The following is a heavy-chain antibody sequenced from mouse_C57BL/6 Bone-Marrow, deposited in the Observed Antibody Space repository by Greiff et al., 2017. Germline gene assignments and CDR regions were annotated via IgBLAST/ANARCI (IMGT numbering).Heavy chain of an antibody. V-gene: IGHV2-2*01. Sequence: VHLVESGPGLVQPSQSLSITCTVSGFSLTSYGVHWVRQSPGKGLEWLGVRWRGGSTDYNAAFISRLSISKDNSKSQVFFKMNSLQADDTAIYYCARRTGTFYWYFDVWGTGTTVTVSS. J-gene: IGHJ1*03. CDR1: GFSLTSYG. CDR2: RWRGGST. CDR3: ARRTGTFYWYFDV. D-gene: IGHD4-1*01.